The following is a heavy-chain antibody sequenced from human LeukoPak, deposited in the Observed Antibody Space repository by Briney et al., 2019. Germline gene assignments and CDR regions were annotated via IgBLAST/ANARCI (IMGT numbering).Heavy chain of an antibody. D-gene: IGHD3-10*01. CDR3: ARDARQELLAGGFDF. Sequence: SETLSLTCSISGGSLSSNYWSWIRQPAGKGLEWIGRIHASGTTNYDPSLKRRLTMSVDTSKNQFSLKLKSVTAADTAVCYCARDARQELLAGGFDFWGQGALVTVSS. CDR2: IHASGTT. J-gene: IGHJ4*02. V-gene: IGHV4-4*07. CDR1: GGSLSSNY.